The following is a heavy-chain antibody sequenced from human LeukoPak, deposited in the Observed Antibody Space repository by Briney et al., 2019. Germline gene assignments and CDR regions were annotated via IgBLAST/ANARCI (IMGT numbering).Heavy chain of an antibody. V-gene: IGHV3-30*02. J-gene: IGHJ4*02. CDR2: IRYDGLKK. CDR1: GFTFSTYD. D-gene: IGHD2-21*01. Sequence: PGGSLRLSCATSGFTFSTYDMHWVRQAPGKGLEWVAHIRYDGLKKRYADSVRGRVTVSRDNSKNTLHLQMNSLRAEDTAVHYCAKDRETFSSYGYFDYWGQGTLVPVSS. CDR3: AKDRETFSSYGYFDY.